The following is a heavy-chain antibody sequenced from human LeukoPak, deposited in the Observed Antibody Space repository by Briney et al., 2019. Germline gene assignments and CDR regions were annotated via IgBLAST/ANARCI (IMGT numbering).Heavy chain of an antibody. CDR1: GFPFVSYA. CDR3: AKEKTKYYGDY. V-gene: IGHV3-23*01. J-gene: IGHJ4*02. CDR2: ISGSGGST. Sequence: GSRRPPFRPSGFPFVSYAMSWAGQAPGKGLDWVFAISGSGGSTYYADSVKGRFTISRDNSKNTLYLQMNSLRAEDTAVYYCAKEKTKYYGDYWGQGTLVTVSS. D-gene: IGHD2-8*01.